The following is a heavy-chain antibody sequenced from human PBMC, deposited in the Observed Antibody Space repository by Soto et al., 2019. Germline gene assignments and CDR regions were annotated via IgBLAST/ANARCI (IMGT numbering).Heavy chain of an antibody. Sequence: GGSLRLSCAASGLTVSSNYMSWVRQAPGKGLEWVSVIYSGGSTYYADSVKGRFTISRDNSKNTLYLQMNSLRAEDTAVYYCVIAARFWGWFDPWGQGTLVTVSS. J-gene: IGHJ5*02. CDR2: IYSGGST. CDR1: GLTVSSNY. D-gene: IGHD6-6*01. CDR3: VIAARFWGWFDP. V-gene: IGHV3-66*01.